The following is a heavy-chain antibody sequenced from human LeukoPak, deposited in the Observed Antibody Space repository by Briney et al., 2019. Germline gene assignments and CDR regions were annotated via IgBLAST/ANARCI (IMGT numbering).Heavy chain of an antibody. CDR3: ARDRSLLWFGESGDAFDI. D-gene: IGHD3-10*01. V-gene: IGHV3-7*01. CDR1: GFTFSHYW. J-gene: IGHJ3*02. Sequence: GESLRLSCAASGFTFSHYWMAWVRQAPGKGLEWVAIIRPDANDGSYVDSVKGRFTISRDNAKNSLYLQLNSLRAEDTAVYFCARDRSLLWFGESGDAFDIWGQGTMVTVSS. CDR2: IRPDANDG.